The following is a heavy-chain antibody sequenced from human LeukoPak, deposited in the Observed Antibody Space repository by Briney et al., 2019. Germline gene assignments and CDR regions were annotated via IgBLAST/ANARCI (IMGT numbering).Heavy chain of an antibody. Sequence: GESLQISSKASGSNFTSYWIGWVRQLPGNGLEWMGIIYPGDSDTRYSPSFQGQVTISADKSVSTAFLQWSSLKASDSAIYYCATRSDGYSQFDFWGQGTLVTVSS. D-gene: IGHD5-24*01. V-gene: IGHV5-51*01. CDR3: ATRSDGYSQFDF. J-gene: IGHJ4*02. CDR1: GSNFTSYW. CDR2: IYPGDSDT.